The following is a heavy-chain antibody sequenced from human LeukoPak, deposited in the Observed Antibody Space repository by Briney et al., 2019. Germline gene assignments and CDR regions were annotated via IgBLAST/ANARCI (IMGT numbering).Heavy chain of an antibody. J-gene: IGHJ4*02. Sequence: HAGGSLRLSCAASGFRLGDYTMSWFRQAPGEGLEWVGFIRSRAYGETTEYAASVKGRFTISRDDSKGIAYLQMNSLKIEDSALYFCSRDPWHSVYNYWIDYWGQGTLVTVSS. V-gene: IGHV3-49*03. CDR2: IRSRAYGETT. D-gene: IGHD5/OR15-5a*01. CDR3: SRDPWHSVYNYWIDY. CDR1: GFRLGDYT.